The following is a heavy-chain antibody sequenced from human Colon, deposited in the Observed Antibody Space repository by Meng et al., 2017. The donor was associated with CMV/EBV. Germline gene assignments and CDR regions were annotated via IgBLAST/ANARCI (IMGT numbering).Heavy chain of an antibody. D-gene: IGHD2-2*01. V-gene: IGHV3-9*01. CDR2: ISWSTGST. CDR1: GFTFEDYA. J-gene: IGHJ6*02. CDR3: AKGAPYCTSANCYPCMNV. Sequence: SLKISCAASGFTFEDYAMHWIRQAPGKGLEWVAGISWSTGSTHYADSVKGRFSISRDNAKKSLFLQMNSLRAEDTALYYCAKGAPYCTSANCYPCMNVWGQGTPVTVSS.